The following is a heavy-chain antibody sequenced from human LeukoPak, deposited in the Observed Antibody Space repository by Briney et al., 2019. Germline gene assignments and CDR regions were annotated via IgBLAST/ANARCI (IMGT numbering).Heavy chain of an antibody. CDR1: GGSISSSSYY. J-gene: IGHJ6*02. D-gene: IGHD2-2*01. V-gene: IGHV4-39*07. CDR2: IYYSGST. CDR3: ARGVGPGQLTYYYYYGMDV. Sequence: SETLSLTCTVSGGSISSSSYYWGWIRQPPGKGLEWIGSIYYSGSTYYNPSLKSRVTISVDTSKNQFSLKLSSVTAADTAVYYCARGVGPGQLTYYYYYGMDVWGQGTTVTVSS.